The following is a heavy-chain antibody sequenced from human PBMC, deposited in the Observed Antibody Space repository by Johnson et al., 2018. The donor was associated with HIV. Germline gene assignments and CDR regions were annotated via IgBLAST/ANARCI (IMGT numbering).Heavy chain of an antibody. CDR3: ARDLYWTLWFGDAFDI. CDR1: GFTFDDYY. D-gene: IGHD3-10*01. V-gene: IGHV3-11*04. J-gene: IGHJ3*02. Sequence: QMLLVESGGGVVRPGGSLRLSCAASGFTFDDYYMSWIRQAPGKGLEWVSYITSSGRTTYYADSVKGRFTISRDNAKNSLYLQMNSLRAEDTAVYYCARDLYWTLWFGDAFDIWGQGTMVTVSS. CDR2: ITSSGRTT.